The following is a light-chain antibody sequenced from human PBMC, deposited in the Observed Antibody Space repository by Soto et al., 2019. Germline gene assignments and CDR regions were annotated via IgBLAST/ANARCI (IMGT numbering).Light chain of an antibody. CDR3: QQSYSTLT. J-gene: IGKJ4*01. CDR1: QSISSY. Sequence: DIQMTQSPSSLSASVGDRVTITCRASQSISSYLNWYQQKPGKAPKLLIYAASSLQSGVPSRFSGSGSGTDITLTISSLQPEDFATYYCQQSYSTLTFGGGTKVEIQ. CDR2: AAS. V-gene: IGKV1-39*01.